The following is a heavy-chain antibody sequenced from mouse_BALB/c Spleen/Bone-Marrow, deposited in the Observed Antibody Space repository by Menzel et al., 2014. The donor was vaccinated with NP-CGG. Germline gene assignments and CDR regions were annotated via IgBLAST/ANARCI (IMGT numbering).Heavy chain of an antibody. Sequence: EVKLMESGGGLVQPGGSLKLSCATSGFTFSDYYMYWVRQTPEKRLERVAYISNGGGSTYYPDTVKGRFTISRDNAKNTLYLQMSRLKSEDTAMYYCARRGWYYAMDYWGQGTSVTVSS. CDR2: ISNGGGST. CDR3: ARRGWYYAMDY. D-gene: IGHD2-3*01. J-gene: IGHJ4*01. CDR1: GFTFSDYY. V-gene: IGHV5-12*02.